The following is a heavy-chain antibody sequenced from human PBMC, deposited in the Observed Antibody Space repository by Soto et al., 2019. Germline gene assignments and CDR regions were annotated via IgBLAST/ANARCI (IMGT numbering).Heavy chain of an antibody. J-gene: IGHJ1*01. CDR3: ATDDGHYYGSV. CDR2: IYPGDSDT. V-gene: IGHV5-51*01. CDR1: GYSFTSYW. D-gene: IGHD3-22*01. Sequence: PGESLKISCKGSGYSFTSYWIGWVRQMPGKGLEWMGIIYPGDSDTRYSPSFQGQVTMSRDTSINTAYMQLSRLTSDDTAVYFCATDDGHYYGSVWGQGTLVTVSS.